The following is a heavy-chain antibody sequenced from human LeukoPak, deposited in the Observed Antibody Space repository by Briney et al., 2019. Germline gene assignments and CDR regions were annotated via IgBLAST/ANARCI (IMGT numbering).Heavy chain of an antibody. J-gene: IGHJ4*02. CDR3: AGRDDKGRLDFDY. V-gene: IGHV4-59*01. Sequence: PSETMSLTCTVSGGSISSYYWSWIRQPPGKGLEWIGYIYYSGSTNYNPSLKSRVTISVDTSKNQFSLKLSSVTAADTAVYYCAGRDDKGRLDFDYWGQGTLVTVSS. CDR2: IYYSGST. CDR1: GGSISSYY. D-gene: IGHD3-9*01.